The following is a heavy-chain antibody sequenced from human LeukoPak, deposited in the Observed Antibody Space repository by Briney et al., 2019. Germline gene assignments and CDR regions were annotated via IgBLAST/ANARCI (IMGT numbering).Heavy chain of an antibody. D-gene: IGHD5-24*01. CDR3: AKTGDGYNLLDY. V-gene: IGHV1-2*02. CDR1: GYSFTGYY. CDR2: VDPKSGGT. Sequence: ASVRVSCKTSGYSFTGYYIFWVRQAPGQGLEWMGWVDPKSGGTNYPQKFQGRVTMTRDTSITTVNMELRRLRSDDTAVYYCAKTGDGYNLLDYWGQGTLVTVSS. J-gene: IGHJ4*02.